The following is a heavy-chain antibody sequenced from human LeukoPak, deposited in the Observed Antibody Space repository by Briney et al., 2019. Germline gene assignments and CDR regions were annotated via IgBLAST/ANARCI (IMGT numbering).Heavy chain of an antibody. D-gene: IGHD5-18*01. Sequence: SETLSLTCAAYGGSFSGYYWSWIRQPPGKGLEWIGEINHSGSTNYNPSLKSRVTISVDTSKNQFSLKLSSVTAADTAVYYCARGGGYSYGPPFDPWGQGTLVTVSS. CDR2: INHSGST. CDR3: ARGGGYSYGPPFDP. CDR1: GGSFSGYY. V-gene: IGHV4-34*09. J-gene: IGHJ5*02.